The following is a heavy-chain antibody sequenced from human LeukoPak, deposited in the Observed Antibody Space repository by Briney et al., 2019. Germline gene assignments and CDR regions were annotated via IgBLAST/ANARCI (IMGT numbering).Heavy chain of an antibody. D-gene: IGHD3-22*01. CDR2: INPNSGGT. CDR1: GYTFTGYY. CDR3: ARGAYYYDSSGYYWGFDY. Sequence: ASVKVSCKASGYTFTGYYMHWVRQAPGQGLEWMGWINPNSGGTNYAQKFQGRVTMTRDTSISTAYMELSRLRSDDTAVYYCARGAYYYDSSGYYWGFDYWGQGTLVTVSS. V-gene: IGHV1-2*02. J-gene: IGHJ4*02.